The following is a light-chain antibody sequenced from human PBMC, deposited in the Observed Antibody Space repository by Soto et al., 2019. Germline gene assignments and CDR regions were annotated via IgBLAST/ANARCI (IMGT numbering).Light chain of an antibody. V-gene: IGKV1-39*01. CDR1: QSIRNY. Sequence: DIQMTQSPSSLSASIGDRVTITCRASQSIRNYLNWYQHKPGKAPKLLISAASSLQSGVPSRFSGSGSGTDFTLTISTLQPEDFATYYCQQSYSNLALTFGGGTKVDIK. CDR3: QQSYSNLALT. CDR2: AAS. J-gene: IGKJ4*01.